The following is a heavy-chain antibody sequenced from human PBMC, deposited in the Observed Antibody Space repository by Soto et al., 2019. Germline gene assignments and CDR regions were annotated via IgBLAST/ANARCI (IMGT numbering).Heavy chain of an antibody. Sequence: PGGSLRLSCAASGFTFDDYAMHWVWQAPGKGLEWVSGISWNSGSIGYADSVKGRFTISRDNAKNSLYLQMNSLRAEDTALYYCAKGSSGWYDWFDPWGQGTLVTVSS. CDR3: AKGSSGWYDWFDP. V-gene: IGHV3-9*01. D-gene: IGHD6-19*01. CDR2: ISWNSGSI. J-gene: IGHJ5*02. CDR1: GFTFDDYA.